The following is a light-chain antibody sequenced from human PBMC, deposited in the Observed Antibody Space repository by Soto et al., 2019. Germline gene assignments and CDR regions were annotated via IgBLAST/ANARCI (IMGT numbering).Light chain of an antibody. CDR3: QQAASFPIT. Sequence: DIQMTQSPSSVSASVGDRVTITCRASQGVSTWLAWYQQKPGKAPNLLIYTASSLRSGVPSRFSGSGSGTDFTLTINGLQPEDFATYYCQQAASFPITLGQGTRLEIK. CDR2: TAS. J-gene: IGKJ5*01. V-gene: IGKV1-12*01. CDR1: QGVSTW.